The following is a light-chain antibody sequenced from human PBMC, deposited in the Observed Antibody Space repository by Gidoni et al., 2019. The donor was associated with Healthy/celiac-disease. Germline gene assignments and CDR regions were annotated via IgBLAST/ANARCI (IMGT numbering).Light chain of an antibody. CDR2: GAS. Sequence: EIVMTQSPATLSVSPGERATLSCRASQSVSSNLAWYQQKPGQAPRLLIYGASTRATGIPARFRGSGSGTEFTLTISSLQSEDFAVYYCQQYNNWPPWTFXQXTKVXIK. J-gene: IGKJ1*01. CDR1: QSVSSN. CDR3: QQYNNWPPWT. V-gene: IGKV3-15*01.